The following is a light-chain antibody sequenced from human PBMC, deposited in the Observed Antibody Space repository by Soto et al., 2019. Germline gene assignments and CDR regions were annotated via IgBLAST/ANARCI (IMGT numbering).Light chain of an antibody. CDR3: QQSYSIPLT. CDR2: AAS. V-gene: IGKV1-39*01. CDR1: QTITSN. Sequence: DIQMTQSPSSLSASVGDRVTISCRASQTITSNLNWYQQKPGKAPNLLIYAASSLQSGVPSRFSGGGSGTEFTLTISSRQPDDCAIYYCQQSYSIPLTFGPGTKVDIK. J-gene: IGKJ3*01.